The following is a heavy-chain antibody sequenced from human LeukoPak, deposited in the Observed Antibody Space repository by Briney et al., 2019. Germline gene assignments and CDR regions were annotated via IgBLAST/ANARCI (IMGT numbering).Heavy chain of an antibody. J-gene: IGHJ4*02. CDR1: GFTFGDYA. CDR3: TRDYDILTGYPFDY. Sequence: GSLRLSCTASGFTFGDYAMSWVRRAPGKGREWVGFIRSKAYGGTTEYAASVKGRFTISRDDSKSIAYLQMNSLKTEDTAVYYCTRDYDILTGYPFDYWGQGTLVTVSS. V-gene: IGHV3-49*04. D-gene: IGHD3-9*01. CDR2: IRSKAYGGTT.